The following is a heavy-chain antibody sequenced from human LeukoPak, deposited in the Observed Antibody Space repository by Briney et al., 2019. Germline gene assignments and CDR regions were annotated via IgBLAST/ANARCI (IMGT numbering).Heavy chain of an antibody. CDR1: GFTFSSYA. CDR2: ISYDGSNK. V-gene: IGHV3-30*07. Sequence: GRSLRLSCAASGFTFSSYAMHWVRQAPGKGLEWVAVISYDGSNKYYADSVKGRFTISRDNSKNTLYLQMDNLRAEDTAVYYCARDVSRTFDYWGQGTLVTVSS. CDR3: ARDVSRTFDY. D-gene: IGHD2/OR15-2a*01. J-gene: IGHJ4*02.